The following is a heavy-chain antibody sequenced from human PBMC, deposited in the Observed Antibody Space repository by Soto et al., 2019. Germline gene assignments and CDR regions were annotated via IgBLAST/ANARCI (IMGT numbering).Heavy chain of an antibody. D-gene: IGHD6-19*01. CDR2: IWYDGSKR. Sequence: GGSLRLSCAASRFTFSTHVMHWVRQAPGKGLEWVAIIWYDGSKRYYADSLKGRFTVSRDNSKNTLFLQMNSLRAEDTAVYYCARSIAVAANYYYGMDVWGQGTTVTVSS. CDR1: RFTFSTHV. V-gene: IGHV3-33*01. J-gene: IGHJ6*02. CDR3: ARSIAVAANYYYGMDV.